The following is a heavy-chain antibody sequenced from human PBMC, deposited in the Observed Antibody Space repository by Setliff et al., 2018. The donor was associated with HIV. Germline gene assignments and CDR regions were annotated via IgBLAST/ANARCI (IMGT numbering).Heavy chain of an antibody. J-gene: IGHJ4*02. D-gene: IGHD1-26*01. CDR1: EFVFTSYS. CDR3: AKDLKWSGNYWGGFDC. Sequence: HPGGSLRLSCVASEFVFTSYSMNWVRQAPGKGLEWVAFIRYDGSNKDYADSVKGRFTISRDNSKNTLYLQMTSLRVEDTALYYCAKDLKWSGNYWGGFDCWGQGTLVTVSS. CDR2: IRYDGSNK. V-gene: IGHV3-30*02.